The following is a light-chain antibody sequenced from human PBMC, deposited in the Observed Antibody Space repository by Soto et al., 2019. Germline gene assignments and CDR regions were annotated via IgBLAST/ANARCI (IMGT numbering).Light chain of an antibody. Sequence: DIQMTQSPSTLSASVGDRVTIACRASQSISNLLAWYQQRPGKAPQLLIYDASTLLRGVPSRFSGSGFGIEFTLTISSLQPDDFATYYCQQFNRYSSWTFGQGTKVEI. CDR1: QSISNL. CDR3: QQFNRYSSWT. CDR2: DAS. V-gene: IGKV1-5*01. J-gene: IGKJ1*01.